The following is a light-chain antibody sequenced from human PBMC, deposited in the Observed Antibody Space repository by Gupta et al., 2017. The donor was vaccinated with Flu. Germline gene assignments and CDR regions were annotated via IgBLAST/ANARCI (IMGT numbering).Light chain of an antibody. J-gene: IGKJ1*01. Sequence: DIQMTQSPSSLSTSVGDRVIITCRASQYINNFLNWYQQKAGEAPRLLIYGASILQRGVPSRFSGSGSGANFTLTITSLQPEDFATYYCQQSYDVTWTFGQGTRVGIK. CDR3: QQSYDVTWT. CDR2: GAS. V-gene: IGKV1-39*01. CDR1: QYINNF.